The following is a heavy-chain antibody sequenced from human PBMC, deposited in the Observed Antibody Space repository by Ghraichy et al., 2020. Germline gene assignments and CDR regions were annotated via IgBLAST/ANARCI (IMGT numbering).Heavy chain of an antibody. Sequence: SVKVSCKASGGTFSSYAISWVRQAPGQGLEWMGGIIPIFGTANYAQKFQGRVTITADESTSTAYMELSSLRSEDTAVYYCARATQYSSSWYGADAFDIWGQGTMVTVSS. CDR2: IIPIFGTA. J-gene: IGHJ3*02. V-gene: IGHV1-69*13. CDR1: GGTFSSYA. D-gene: IGHD6-13*01. CDR3: ARATQYSSSWYGADAFDI.